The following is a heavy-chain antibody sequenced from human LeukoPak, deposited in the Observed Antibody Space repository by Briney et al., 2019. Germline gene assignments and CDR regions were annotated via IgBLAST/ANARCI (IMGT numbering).Heavy chain of an antibody. CDR3: ARGQKGSMVRGVITEWFDP. CDR1: GFTFSSYS. CDR2: ISSSSSTI. D-gene: IGHD3-10*01. Sequence: GGSLRLSCAASGFTFSSYSMNWVRQAPGKGLEWVSYISSSSSTIYYADSVKGRFTISRDNAKNSLYLQMNSLRAEDTAVYYCARGQKGSMVRGVITEWFDPWGQGTLVTVSS. J-gene: IGHJ5*02. V-gene: IGHV3-48*04.